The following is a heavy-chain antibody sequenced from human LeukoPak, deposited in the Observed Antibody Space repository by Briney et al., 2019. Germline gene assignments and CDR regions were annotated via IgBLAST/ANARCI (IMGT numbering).Heavy chain of an antibody. CDR2: IIPIFGTA. D-gene: IGHD4/OR15-4a*01. J-gene: IGHJ6*03. CDR3: ATPALGRLTPYYYMDV. Sequence: PVKVSCKASGGTFSSYAISWVRQAPGQGLEWMGGIIPIFGTANYAQKFQGRVTITADESTSTAYMELSSLRSEDTAVYYCATPALGRLTPYYYMDVWGKGTTVTVSS. V-gene: IGHV1-69*13. CDR1: GGTFSSYA.